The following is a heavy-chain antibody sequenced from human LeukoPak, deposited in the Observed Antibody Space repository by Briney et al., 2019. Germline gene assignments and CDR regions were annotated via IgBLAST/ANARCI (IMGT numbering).Heavy chain of an antibody. CDR1: GFTVSTNY. D-gene: IGHD6-13*01. CDR3: ARAYGSNSNDY. V-gene: IGHV3-66*02. J-gene: IGHJ4*02. CDR2: VYGGNTS. Sequence: PGGSLRLSCAASGFTVSTNYMSWVRQAPGKGLGWVSVVYGGNTSYYADSVKGRFTISRDTSKNTVHLQMNSLRTEDTAVYYCARAYGSNSNDYWGQGTLVTVSS.